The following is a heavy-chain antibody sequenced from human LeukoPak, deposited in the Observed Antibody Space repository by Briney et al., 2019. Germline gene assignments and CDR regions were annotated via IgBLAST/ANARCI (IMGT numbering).Heavy chain of an antibody. J-gene: IGHJ6*02. CDR1: GGSISSSNW. V-gene: IGHV4-4*02. Sequence: SETLSLTRAVSGGSISSSNWWSWVRQPPGKGLEWIGEIYHGGSTNYNPSLRSRVTISVDKSKNQFSLKLSSVTATDTAVYYCAVHCTSTSCYSKPMDVWGQGTTVTVSS. CDR3: AVHCTSTSCYSKPMDV. D-gene: IGHD2-2*01. CDR2: IYHGGST.